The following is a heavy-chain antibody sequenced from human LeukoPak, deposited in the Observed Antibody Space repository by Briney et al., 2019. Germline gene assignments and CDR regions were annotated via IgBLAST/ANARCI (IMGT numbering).Heavy chain of an antibody. CDR1: GFTFSSYA. D-gene: IGHD5/OR15-5a*01. CDR2: ISGSGGST. Sequence: PGGSLRLSCAASGFTFSSYAMSWVRQAPGKGLEWVSAISGSGGSTYYADSVKGRFTISRDNSKNTLYLQMNSLRAEETAVYYCAKDRPHPSVEPTNFDYWGQGTLVTVSS. CDR3: AKDRPHPSVEPTNFDY. J-gene: IGHJ4*02. V-gene: IGHV3-23*01.